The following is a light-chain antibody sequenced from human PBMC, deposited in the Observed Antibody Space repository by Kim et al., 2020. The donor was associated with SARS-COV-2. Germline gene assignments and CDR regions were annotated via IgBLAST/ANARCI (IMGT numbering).Light chain of an antibody. Sequence: EIVLTQSPGTLSLSPGERATLSCRASHSIRSSYLAWYQQKPGQAPRLLIYGASRRPTGIPDRFSGSGSGTGFTLTINRLEPEDFAVYYCQQSGEGFGQGTKVDIK. J-gene: IGKJ1*01. CDR1: HSIRSSY. CDR3: QQSGEG. CDR2: GAS. V-gene: IGKV3-20*01.